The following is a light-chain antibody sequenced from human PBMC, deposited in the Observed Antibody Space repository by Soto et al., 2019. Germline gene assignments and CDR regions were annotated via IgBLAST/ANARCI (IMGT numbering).Light chain of an antibody. V-gene: IGKV3-11*01. J-gene: IGKJ4*01. CDR3: QQRSTPLT. CDR2: DAS. CDR1: QSVSSY. Sequence: EIVLTQSPATLSLSPGERATLSCRASQSVSSYLAWYQQKPGQAPRLLIYDASSRATGIPARFSGSGSETDFTLTISRLEPEDCAVYYCQQRSTPLTFGGGTKVEIK.